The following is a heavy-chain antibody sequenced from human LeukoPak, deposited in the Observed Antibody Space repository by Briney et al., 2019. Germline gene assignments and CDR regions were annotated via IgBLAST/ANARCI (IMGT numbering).Heavy chain of an antibody. CDR1: GYSFTSYW. J-gene: IGHJ6*03. Sequence: GESLKISCKGSGYSFTSYWIGWVRQMPGKGLEWMGMIYPGDSDTRYSPSFQGQVTISADKSIRTAYLQWSSLKASDTAMYYCARPRIAAAGNVYYMDVWGKGTTVTVSS. V-gene: IGHV5-51*01. CDR2: IYPGDSDT. CDR3: ARPRIAAAGNVYYMDV. D-gene: IGHD6-13*01.